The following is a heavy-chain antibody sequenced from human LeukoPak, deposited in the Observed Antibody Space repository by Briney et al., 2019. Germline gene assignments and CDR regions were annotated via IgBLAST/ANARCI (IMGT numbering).Heavy chain of an antibody. CDR3: AWGGMAAFDS. CDR2: ISSSGNTR. J-gene: IGHJ4*02. V-gene: IGHV3-11*04. D-gene: IGHD3-16*01. CDR1: GLTFSDYY. Sequence: GGSLRLTCAASGLTFSDYYMSWIRQAPGKGLEWVAYISSSGNTRYYADSVKGRFTISRDNAKNSLYLQMNSPRAEDTAVYYCAWGGMAAFDSWGQGTLVTVS.